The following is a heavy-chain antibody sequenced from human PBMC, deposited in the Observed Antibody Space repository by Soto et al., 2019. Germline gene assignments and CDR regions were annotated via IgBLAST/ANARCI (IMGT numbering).Heavy chain of an antibody. Sequence: EVQLLESGGGLVQPGGSLRLSCAASGFTFSSYAMSWVRQAPGKGLEWVSAISGSGGSTYYADSVKGRFTISRGNSKKTLDLEMNSLGAEDAGGYYCGKDYRCPWTSGWYFDLWGRGTLVTVSS. D-gene: IGHD3-16*02. J-gene: IGHJ2*01. CDR3: GKDYRCPWTSGWYFDL. CDR2: ISGSGGST. CDR1: GFTFSSYA. V-gene: IGHV3-23*01.